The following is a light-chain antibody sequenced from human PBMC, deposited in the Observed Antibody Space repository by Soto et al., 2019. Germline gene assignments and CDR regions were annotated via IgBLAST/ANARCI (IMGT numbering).Light chain of an antibody. CDR2: RNN. CDR1: SSNIGNNY. CDR3: AAWDDILSGVV. J-gene: IGLJ2*01. Sequence: QSVLTQPPSASGTPGQRVTISCSGTSSNIGNNYVCWYQQLPGTAPKLLIYRNNQRPSGVPDRFSGSKSGTSASLAISGLRSDDEADYYCAAWDDILSGVVFGGGTKLTVL. V-gene: IGLV1-47*01.